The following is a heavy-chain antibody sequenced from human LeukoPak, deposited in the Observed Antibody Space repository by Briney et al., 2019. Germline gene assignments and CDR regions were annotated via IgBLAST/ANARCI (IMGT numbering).Heavy chain of an antibody. Sequence: PGGSLRLSCAASGFTFTSFALSWVRQAPGKGLEWVSAISGSGGSTYYADSVKGRFTISRDNSKNTLYLQMNSLRAEDTAVYYCAKEPGVVPAPLQYYFDYWGQGTLVTVSS. CDR2: ISGSGGST. V-gene: IGHV3-23*01. J-gene: IGHJ4*02. CDR3: AKEPGVVPAPLQYYFDY. D-gene: IGHD2-2*01. CDR1: GFTFTSFA.